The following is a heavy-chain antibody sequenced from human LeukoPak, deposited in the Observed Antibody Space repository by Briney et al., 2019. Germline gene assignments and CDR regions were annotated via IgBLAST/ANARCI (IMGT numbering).Heavy chain of an antibody. D-gene: IGHD3-22*01. CDR1: GGSIISYY. V-gene: IGHV4-59*01. CDR3: ARDRAHYYDSSGHAFDI. Sequence: KPSETLSLTCTVSGGSIISYYWSWIRQPPGKGLEWIGYIYYSGSTNYNPSLKSRVTISVDTSKNQFSLKLSSVTAADTAVYYCARDRAHYYDSSGHAFDIWGQGTMVTVSS. J-gene: IGHJ3*02. CDR2: IYYSGST.